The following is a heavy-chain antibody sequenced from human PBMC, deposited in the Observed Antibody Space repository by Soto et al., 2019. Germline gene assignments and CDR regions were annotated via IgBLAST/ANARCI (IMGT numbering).Heavy chain of an antibody. Sequence: LVESGGGLVSPGGSPRLSCVASGFRFSDHSMTWVRQSPGKGLQWIAYISSGSDNIYYAESVRGRFTVSRDNAKNALFLQMNSLRDDDTATYYCARLPKGSLVTAWGQGTRVTVSS. CDR1: GFRFSDHS. CDR3: ARLPKGSLVTA. CDR2: ISSGSDNI. J-gene: IGHJ4*02. D-gene: IGHD2-21*02. V-gene: IGHV3-48*02.